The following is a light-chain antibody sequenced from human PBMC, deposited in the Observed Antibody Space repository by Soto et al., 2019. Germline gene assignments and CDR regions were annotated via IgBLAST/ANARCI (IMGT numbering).Light chain of an antibody. Sequence: DIAMTQSPDSLSVSLGERATINCKASRSLLHSSNNENHLAWYQQKPGQPPKLLIYWASTRESGVPDRFTGSGSETDFSLSISGLQAEDVAVDYCHQYYSIPLTCGGGTKVELK. CDR2: WAS. V-gene: IGKV4-1*01. CDR1: RSLLHSSNNENH. J-gene: IGKJ4*01. CDR3: HQYYSIPLT.